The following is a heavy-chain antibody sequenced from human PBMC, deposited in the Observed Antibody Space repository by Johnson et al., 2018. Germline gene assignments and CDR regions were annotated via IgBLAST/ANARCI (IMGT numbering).Heavy chain of an antibody. CDR1: GFTLNLHW. V-gene: IGHV3-7*01. J-gene: IGHJ6*02. CDR2: ITQDGSQN. CDR3: ARGHYGLDV. Sequence: EVQLLESGGGLVQQGRYLRLSCVASGFTLNLHWMSWVRQAPGKGLEWVASITQDGSQNIYVYSVKGRVTISRDNAKNSLYLVMDSLRVEDTGVYYCARGHYGLDVWGQGTTVIVSS.